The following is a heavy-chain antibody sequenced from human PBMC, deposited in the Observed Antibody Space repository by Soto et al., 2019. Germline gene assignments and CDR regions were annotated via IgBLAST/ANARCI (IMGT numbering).Heavy chain of an antibody. D-gene: IGHD4-17*01. CDR2: IRSSSSTI. CDR1: GFTFSSYS. CDR3: ARDLHDYGVGYDY. J-gene: IGHJ4*02. V-gene: IGHV3-48*01. Sequence: EVQLVESGGGLVQPGGSLRLSCAASGFTFSSYSMNWVRQAPGKGLEWVSYIRSSSSTIYYADSVKGRFTISRDNAKNSLYLQMNSLRAEDTAVYYCARDLHDYGVGYDYWGQGTLVTVSS.